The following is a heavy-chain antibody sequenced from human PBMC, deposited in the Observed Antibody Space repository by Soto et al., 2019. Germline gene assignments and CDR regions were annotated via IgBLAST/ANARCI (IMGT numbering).Heavy chain of an antibody. CDR3: AKIRPRSTIYYYSGMDV. J-gene: IGHJ6*02. D-gene: IGHD3-16*01. CDR2: ISYDEIDK. V-gene: IGHV3-30*18. Sequence: GRYAELCNRVTRYAVTRDDMHMLSPTSGKGLEWVAAISYDEIDKKYASSVKGRFTVSRDNVKNTLSLQMNSLRPEDTAVYYCAKIRPRSTIYYYSGMDVWGQGTTVTVSS. CDR1: RYAVTRDD.